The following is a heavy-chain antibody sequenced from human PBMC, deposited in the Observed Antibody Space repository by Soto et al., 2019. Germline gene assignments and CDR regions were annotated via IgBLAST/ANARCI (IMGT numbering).Heavy chain of an antibody. V-gene: IGHV4-31*01. CDR2: IYSHGST. Sequence: QVQLQESGPGLVKPSQTLSLTCTVSGGSISSGGYYWSWIRQHPGKGLEWIGYIYSHGSTNHNPAPKRLVTISVDTSKKQFSLKLSSVTAADTAVYYCAREGLDPWGQGTLVTVSS. J-gene: IGHJ5*02. CDR3: AREGLDP. CDR1: GGSISSGGYY.